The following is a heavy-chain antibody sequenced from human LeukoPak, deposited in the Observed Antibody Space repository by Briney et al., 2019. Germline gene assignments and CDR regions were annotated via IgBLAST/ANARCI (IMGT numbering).Heavy chain of an antibody. CDR2: IYYSGST. CDR3: AREVGTYSSRGGFYYYYMDV. Sequence: SETLSLTCTVSGASISSYYWSWIRQPPGKGLEWIRNIYYSGSTNFNPSLKSRVTISLGTSKNQFSLRLSSVTAADTAVYYCAREVGTYSSRGGFYYYYMDVWGKGTTVTVSS. V-gene: IGHV4-59*01. D-gene: IGHD6-13*01. CDR1: GASISSYY. J-gene: IGHJ6*03.